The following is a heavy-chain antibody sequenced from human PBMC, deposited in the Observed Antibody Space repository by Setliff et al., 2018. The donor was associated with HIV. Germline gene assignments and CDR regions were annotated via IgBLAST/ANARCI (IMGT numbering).Heavy chain of an antibody. V-gene: IGHV4-39*07. J-gene: IGHJ6*02. CDR2: FYYSGST. CDR1: GGSISSYY. CDR3: ARSSGSGSYCFRYGVDV. Sequence: SETLSLTCTVSGGSISSYYWGWIRQPPGKGLEWLGSFYYSGSTYYNPSLQRRVTTSVDSSKNQFSLILRSVTAADTAMYYCARSSGSGSYCFRYGVDVWGQGTTVT. D-gene: IGHD3-10*01.